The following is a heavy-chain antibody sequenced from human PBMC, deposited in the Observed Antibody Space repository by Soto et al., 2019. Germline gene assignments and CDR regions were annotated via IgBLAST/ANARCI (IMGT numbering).Heavy chain of an antibody. CDR2: IYYSGST. CDR1: GGSISSYY. Sequence: ASETLSLTCTVSGGSISSYYWSWIRQPPGKGLEWIGYIYYSGSTNYNPSLKSRVTISVDTSKNQFSLKLSSVTAADTAVYYCARPATDGDKDDYWGQGTLVTVSS. V-gene: IGHV4-59*08. D-gene: IGHD4-17*01. J-gene: IGHJ4*02. CDR3: ARPATDGDKDDY.